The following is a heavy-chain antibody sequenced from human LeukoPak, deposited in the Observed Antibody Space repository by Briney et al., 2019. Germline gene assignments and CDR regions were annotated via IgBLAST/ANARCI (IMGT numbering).Heavy chain of an antibody. D-gene: IGHD5-12*01. CDR1: GGSISTYY. CDR3: ARDGYSGSDAL. V-gene: IGHV4-59*01. J-gene: IGHJ4*02. CDR2: IYHSGGT. Sequence: SETLPLTCTVSGGSISTYYWSWIRQPPGKGLEWIGYIYHSGGTNYNPSLKSRVTISVDTSQNQFYLKLSSVTAADTAVYYCARDGYSGSDALWGQGTLVTVSS.